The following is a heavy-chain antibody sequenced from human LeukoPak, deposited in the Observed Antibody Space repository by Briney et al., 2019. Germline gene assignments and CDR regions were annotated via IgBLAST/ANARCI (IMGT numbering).Heavy chain of an antibody. CDR2: IYHSGST. CDR3: ARVRPGTTDFDY. J-gene: IGHJ4*02. Sequence: SETVTLTCAVSGYSISSGYYWGWIRQPPGKGLEWIGSIYHSGSTYDNPSLQSRVTISVDTSKNQFSLKLSSVTAADTAVYYCARVRPGTTDFDYWGQGTLVTVSS. CDR1: GYSISSGYY. V-gene: IGHV4-38-2*01. D-gene: IGHD1-7*01.